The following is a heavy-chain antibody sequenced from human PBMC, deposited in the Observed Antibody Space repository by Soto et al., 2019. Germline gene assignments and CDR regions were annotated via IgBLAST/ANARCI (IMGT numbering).Heavy chain of an antibody. D-gene: IGHD1-26*01. J-gene: IGHJ5*02. CDR1: GFTFSSYA. V-gene: IGHV3-23*01. CDR2: ISNNGDTA. CDR3: AKSRVFIGAIVTLLDA. Sequence: PGGSLRLSCATSGFTFSSYAMVWVRQAAEKGLEWVASISNNGDTAYYADSVKGRFTISRGNSENTLYLQMNGLRADDTALYFCAKSRVFIGAIVTLLDAWGQRTPVTVSS.